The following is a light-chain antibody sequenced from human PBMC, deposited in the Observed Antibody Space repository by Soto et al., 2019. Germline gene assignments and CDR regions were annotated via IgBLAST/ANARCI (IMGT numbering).Light chain of an antibody. CDR3: QQYFITPYT. CDR1: QSVLFSSNNKNY. CDR2: WAS. V-gene: IGKV4-1*01. J-gene: IGKJ2*01. Sequence: DIVMTQSPDSLAVSLGERATINCKSSQSVLFSSNNKNYLAWYNQKPGQPPKLLIYWASTRESGVPDRFSGSGSGTDFTLTISSLQAEDVAVYFCQQYFITPYTFGQGTKLEIK.